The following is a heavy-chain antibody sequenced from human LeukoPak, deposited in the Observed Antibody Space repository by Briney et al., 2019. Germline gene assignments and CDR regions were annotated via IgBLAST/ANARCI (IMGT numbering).Heavy chain of an antibody. CDR2: INWNGGST. V-gene: IGHV3-20*04. Sequence: PGGSLRLSCAASGFTFDDYGMSWVRQVPGKGLEWVSGINWNGGSTGYADSVKGRFTISRDNAKNSLYLQMNSLRAEDTALYYCARNIVVVPAANNWFDPWGQGTLVTVSS. CDR1: GFTFDDYG. J-gene: IGHJ5*02. CDR3: ARNIVVVPAANNWFDP. D-gene: IGHD2-2*01.